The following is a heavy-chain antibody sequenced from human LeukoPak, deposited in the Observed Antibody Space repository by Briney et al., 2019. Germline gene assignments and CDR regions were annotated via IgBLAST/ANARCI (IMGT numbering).Heavy chain of an antibody. J-gene: IGHJ3*02. V-gene: IGHV3-23*01. CDR1: GFNSDQYA. CDR3: AKCSSSYGNDALDI. Sequence: PGGSLRLSCAASGFNSDQYAMNWVRQAPGQGLEWVSFISGGGAKTFYADSVKGRFSISRDNSKNTVYLHMNSLRAEDTAIYYCAKCSSSYGNDALDIWGQGTMVTVSS. D-gene: IGHD3-16*01. CDR2: ISGGGAKT.